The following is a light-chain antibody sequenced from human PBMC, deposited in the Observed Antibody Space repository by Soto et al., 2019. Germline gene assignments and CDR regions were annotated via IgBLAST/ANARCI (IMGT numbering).Light chain of an antibody. CDR2: DSS. CDR3: QQRGVFPRGYT. Sequence: EIVLTQSPATLSLSPGERATLSCRASQSVSTYLAWYQQKPGQAPRLLIYDSSTRATGIPARFSGSGSGTDFTLTISSLEPEDFAVYFCQQRGVFPRGYTFGQGTKLEIK. CDR1: QSVSTY. V-gene: IGKV3-11*01. J-gene: IGKJ2*01.